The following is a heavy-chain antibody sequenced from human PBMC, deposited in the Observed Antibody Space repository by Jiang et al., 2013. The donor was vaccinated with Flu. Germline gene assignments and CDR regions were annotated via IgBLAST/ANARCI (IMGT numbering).Heavy chain of an antibody. CDR1: GGSISSGSYY. CDR2: IYTSGST. CDR3: ARGPHEGETLDSFIDY. Sequence: SGPGLVKPSQTLSLTCTVSGGSISSGSYYWSWIRQPVGKGLEWIGRIYTSGSTNYNPSLKSRVTISVDTSKNQFSLKLSSVTAADTAVYYCARGPHEGETLDSFIDYWGQGTLVTVSS. J-gene: IGHJ4*02. V-gene: IGHV4-61*02. D-gene: IGHD3-16*01.